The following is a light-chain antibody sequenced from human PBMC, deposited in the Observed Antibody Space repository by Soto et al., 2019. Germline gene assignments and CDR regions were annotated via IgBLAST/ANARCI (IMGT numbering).Light chain of an antibody. J-gene: IGKJ5*01. V-gene: IGKV3-15*01. CDR3: QQYKSWPMT. CDR1: QSVSNN. CDR2: GAS. Sequence: EIVITQSPATLSVSPGEKATLSCRASQSVSNNLAWFQQKPGQVPRLLIYGASNRATGVSARFSGSGSGTQFTLTISSLQPEDYAVYYCQQYKSWPMTFGPGTRLEIK.